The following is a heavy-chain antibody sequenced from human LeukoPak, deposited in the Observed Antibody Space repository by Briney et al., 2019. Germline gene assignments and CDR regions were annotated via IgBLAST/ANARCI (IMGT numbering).Heavy chain of an antibody. J-gene: IGHJ4*02. CDR2: ISYDVSNK. D-gene: IGHD3-22*01. CDR3: ATGRPYYYDSSGYYDY. CDR1: GFTFSSYG. Sequence: GGSLRLSCAASGFTFSSYGMHWVRQAPGKGVEGVAVISYDVSNKYYADSVKGRFTISRDNSKNTLYLQMNSLRAEDTAVYYCATGRPYYYDSSGYYDYWGQGTLVTVSS. V-gene: IGHV3-30*03.